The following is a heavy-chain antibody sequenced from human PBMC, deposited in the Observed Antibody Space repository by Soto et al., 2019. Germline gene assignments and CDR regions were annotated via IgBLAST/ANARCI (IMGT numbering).Heavy chain of an antibody. V-gene: IGHV1-2*04. CDR1: GYTFTGYY. D-gene: IGHD3-16*01. J-gene: IGHJ5*02. Sequence: ASVKVSCKASGYTFTGYYMHWVRQAPGQGLEWMGWINPNSGGTNYAQKFQGWVTMTRDTSISTAYMELSRLRSDDTAVYYCARGRSNYDYIWGSYNPNWFDPWGQGTLVTVSS. CDR2: INPNSGGT. CDR3: ARGRSNYDYIWGSYNPNWFDP.